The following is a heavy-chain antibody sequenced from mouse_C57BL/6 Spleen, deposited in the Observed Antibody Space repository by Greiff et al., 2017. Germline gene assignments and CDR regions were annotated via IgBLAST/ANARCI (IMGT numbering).Heavy chain of an antibody. CDR1: GYTFTSYW. J-gene: IGHJ1*03. CDR3: ARRDGYVSYWYFDV. CDR2: INPSNGGT. D-gene: IGHD2-2*01. Sequence: QVQLQQPGTELVKPGASVKLSCKASGYTFTSYWMHWVKQRPGQGLEWIGNINPSNGGTNYNEKFKSKATLTVDNSSSTAYMQLSSLTSEDSAVYYCARRDGYVSYWYFDVWGTGTTVTVSS. V-gene: IGHV1-53*01.